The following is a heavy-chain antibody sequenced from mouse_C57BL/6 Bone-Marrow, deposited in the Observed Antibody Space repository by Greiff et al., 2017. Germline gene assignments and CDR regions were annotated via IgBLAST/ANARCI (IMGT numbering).Heavy chain of an antibody. D-gene: IGHD1-1*01. CDR1: GFSLSTSGMG. Sequence: QVTLKESGPGILQSSQTLSLTCSFSGFSLSTSGMGVSWIRQPSGKGLVWLAHIYWDDDKRYNPSLKSRPTISKDTSRNQLFLKVTSVDTADTATYYWARRDYGSSYNYVDYWGQGTTLTVSS. CDR2: IYWDDDK. CDR3: ARRDYGSSYNYVDY. V-gene: IGHV8-12*01. J-gene: IGHJ2*01.